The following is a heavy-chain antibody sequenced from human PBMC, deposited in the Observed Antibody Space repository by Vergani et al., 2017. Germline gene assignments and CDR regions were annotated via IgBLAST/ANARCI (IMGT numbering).Heavy chain of an antibody. CDR2: TWYDGNNK. V-gene: IGHV3-33*06. CDR3: VKDDPSLDH. Sequence: QVQLVESGGGVVQPGRSLRLSCAASGFTFNQYGMHWVRQAPGKGLEWVAVTWYDGNNKQYADSVKGRFTISRDNSKNTVYLQMNSLRIEDTAVYYCVKDDPSLDHWGQGTLVTVSS. CDR1: GFTFNQYG. J-gene: IGHJ4*02.